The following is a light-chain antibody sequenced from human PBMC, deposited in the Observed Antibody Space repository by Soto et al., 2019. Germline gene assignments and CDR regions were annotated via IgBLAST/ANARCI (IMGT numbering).Light chain of an antibody. J-gene: IGKJ4*01. CDR1: QDISNY. CDR3: QQYDNLLT. CDR2: DAS. V-gene: IGKV1-33*01. Sequence: QMNQSPSSLSASVRDRATITFQASQDISNYLNWYQQKPGKAPKLLIYDASNLETGVPSRFSGSGSGTDFTFTISSLQPEDIATYYCQQYDNLLTFGGGTKVDIK.